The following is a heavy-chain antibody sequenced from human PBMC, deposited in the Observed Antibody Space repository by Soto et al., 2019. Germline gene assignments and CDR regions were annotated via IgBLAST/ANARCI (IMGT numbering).Heavy chain of an antibody. J-gene: IGHJ4*02. V-gene: IGHV3-33*06. CDR1: GFTFSSYG. D-gene: IGHD3-22*01. CDR2: IWYDGSNK. Sequence: PGGSLRLSCAASGFTFSSYGMHWVRQAPGKGLEWVAVIWYDGSNKYYADSVKGRFTISRDSSKNTLDLQMNSLRVEDTAVYYCGKVADSGYYTVERWGQGTLVTVSS. CDR3: GKVADSGYYTVER.